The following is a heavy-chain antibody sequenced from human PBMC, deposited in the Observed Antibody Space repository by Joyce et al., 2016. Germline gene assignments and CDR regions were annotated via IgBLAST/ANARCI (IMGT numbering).Heavy chain of an antibody. CDR1: GFVFSGHW. J-gene: IGHJ4*02. CDR2: IKQDGSET. CDR3: ARDHGVYCLNGVVCYVY. D-gene: IGHD2-8*02. Sequence: EVQLVESGGGVVQSGGSLRLSCAASGFVFSGHWMSWVRQTPGKGREWVANIKQDGSETYYVDSVKGRFTISRDNAKNSLYLQMNSLRADDSAVYYCARDHGVYCLNGVVCYVYWGQGTLVTVSS. V-gene: IGHV3-7*03.